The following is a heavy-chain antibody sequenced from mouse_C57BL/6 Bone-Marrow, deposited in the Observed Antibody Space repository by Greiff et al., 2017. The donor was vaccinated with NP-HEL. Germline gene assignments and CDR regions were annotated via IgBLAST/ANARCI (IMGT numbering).Heavy chain of an antibody. CDR3: AREGRGLRRGYGYFDV. V-gene: IGHV1-53*01. J-gene: IGHJ1*03. CDR1: GYTFTSYW. Sequence: QVQLQQPGTELVKPGTSVKLSCKSSGYTFTSYWMPWVKQRPGQGLEWIGNINPSNGGTNYNEKFKSKATLTVDKSSSTAYMQLSSLTSDDSAVYYCAREGRGLRRGYGYFDVWDTGTTVTVSS. CDR2: INPSNGGT. D-gene: IGHD2-2*01.